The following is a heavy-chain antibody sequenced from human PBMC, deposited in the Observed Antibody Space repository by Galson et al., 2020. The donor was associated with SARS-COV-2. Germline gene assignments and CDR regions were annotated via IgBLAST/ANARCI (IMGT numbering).Heavy chain of an antibody. D-gene: IGHD6-13*01. Sequence: GGSLRLSCAASGFTFSDYYMSWIRQAPGKGLEWLSYISSSSSYTRYTDSVKGRFTISRDNAKNSLYLQMNSLRAEDTAVYYCARARIGAATGTSFDYWGQGTLVTVSS. V-gene: IGHV3-11*05. CDR2: ISSSSSYT. J-gene: IGHJ4*02. CDR3: ARARIGAATGTSFDY. CDR1: GFTFSDYY.